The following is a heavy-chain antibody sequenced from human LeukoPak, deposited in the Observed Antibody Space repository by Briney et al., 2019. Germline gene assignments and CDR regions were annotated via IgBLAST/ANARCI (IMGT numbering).Heavy chain of an antibody. J-gene: IGHJ3*02. Sequence: PSETLSLTCTVSGGFISGSGSSYYWVWIRQPPGKGLEWIGSIYYSGSTYYNPSLKSRVTISVDTSKNQFSLKLSSVTAADTAVYFCARTPRYSGNYYNAFDIWGQGTTVTVSS. CDR3: ARTPRYSGNYYNAFDI. CDR2: IYYSGST. V-gene: IGHV4-39*01. CDR1: GGFISGSGSSYY. D-gene: IGHD1-26*01.